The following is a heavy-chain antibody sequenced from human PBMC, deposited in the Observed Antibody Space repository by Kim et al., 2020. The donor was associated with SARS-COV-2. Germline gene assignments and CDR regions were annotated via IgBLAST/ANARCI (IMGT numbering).Heavy chain of an antibody. J-gene: IGHJ4*02. Sequence: QKFQGRVTITADKSTRTAYMELSSLRSEDTAVYYCARGGTTMIVGPQGDYWGQGTLVTVSS. CDR3: ARGGTTMIVGPQGDY. V-gene: IGHV1-69*04. D-gene: IGHD3-22*01.